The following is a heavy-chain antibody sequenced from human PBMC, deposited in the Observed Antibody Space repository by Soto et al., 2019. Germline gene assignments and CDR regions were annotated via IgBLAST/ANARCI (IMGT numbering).Heavy chain of an antibody. D-gene: IGHD3-9*01. CDR2: ISWNSGSI. CDR3: AKEGPYYDILTGYIDH. V-gene: IGHV3-9*01. J-gene: IGHJ5*02. CDR1: GFTFDDYA. Sequence: EVQLVESGGGLVQPGRSLRLSCAASGFTFDDYAMHWVRQAPGKGLEWVSGISWNSGSIGYADSVKGRFTISRDNAKNSLYLQMNSLRAEDTALYYCAKEGPYYDILTGYIDHWGQGTLVTVSS.